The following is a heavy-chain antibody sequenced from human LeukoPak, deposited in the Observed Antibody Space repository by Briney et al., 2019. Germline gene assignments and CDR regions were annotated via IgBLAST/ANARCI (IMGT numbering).Heavy chain of an antibody. CDR3: ARDSDNYYDTSGYQEKYFQH. V-gene: IGHV4-4*02. CDR1: GGSISSSNW. D-gene: IGHD3-22*01. Sequence: SETLSLTCAVSGGSISSSNWWSWVRQPPGKGLEWIGEIYHSGKTNYNPSLKSRVAISVDKSKNQFSLKLSSVTAADTAVYYCARDSDNYYDTSGYQEKYFQHWGQGTLVTVSS. CDR2: IYHSGKT. J-gene: IGHJ1*01.